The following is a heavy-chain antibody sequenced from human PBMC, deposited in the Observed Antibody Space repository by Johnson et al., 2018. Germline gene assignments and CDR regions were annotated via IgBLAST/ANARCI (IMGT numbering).Heavy chain of an antibody. V-gene: IGHV3-30-3*01. CDR1: GFFFSSYA. CDR2: ISSDGSNQ. CDR3: ARDSPLIRGALDI. J-gene: IGHJ3*02. D-gene: IGHD2-8*01. Sequence: QVQLVQSGGGVVQPGRSLRLSCAASGFFFSSYAMHWVRQAPGKGLEWVTVISSDGSNQHYTDSVKGRFTISRDNSKNTLYLQMNSLRAEDTAMYYCARDSPLIRGALDIWGQGTMVTVSS.